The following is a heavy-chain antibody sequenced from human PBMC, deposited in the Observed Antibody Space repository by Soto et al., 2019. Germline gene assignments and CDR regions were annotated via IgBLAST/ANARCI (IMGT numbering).Heavy chain of an antibody. CDR3: ARANNWENWYFDL. Sequence: GGSLRLSCAASGFTFSSYAMHWVRQAPGKGLEWVAVISYDGSNKYYADSVKGRFTISRDNSKNTLYLQMNSLRAEDTAVYYCARANNWENWYFDLWGRGTLVTVSS. CDR2: ISYDGSNK. V-gene: IGHV3-30*04. D-gene: IGHD1-20*01. J-gene: IGHJ2*01. CDR1: GFTFSSYA.